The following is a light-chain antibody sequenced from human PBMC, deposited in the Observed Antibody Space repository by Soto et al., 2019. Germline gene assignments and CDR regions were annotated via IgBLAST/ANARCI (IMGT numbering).Light chain of an antibody. CDR2: DVS. CDR1: SSDVGGYEF. CDR3: SSYTSSGTYV. J-gene: IGLJ1*01. V-gene: IGLV2-14*01. Sequence: QSALTQTASVSGSPGQSITISCTGTSSDVGGYEFVSWYQQHPDNAPKLIIYDVSDRPSGESSRFSGSKSANTASLTISGLQAEDEADYYCSSYTSSGTYVFGTGTKLTVL.